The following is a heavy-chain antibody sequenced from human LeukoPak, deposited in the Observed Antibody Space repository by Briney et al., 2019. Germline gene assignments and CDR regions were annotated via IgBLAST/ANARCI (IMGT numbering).Heavy chain of an antibody. CDR1: GDSISSYY. CDR3: ARATYSGDTSYVFDY. Sequence: SETLSLTCTVSGDSISSYYWNWFRQPAGKGLEWIGRLYTSGTTSYNPSLESRVSMSLDTSKNQFSLKLNSVTAADTAVYYCARATYSGDTSYVFDYWGQGTLVSVSS. V-gene: IGHV4-4*07. J-gene: IGHJ4*02. D-gene: IGHD1-26*01. CDR2: LYTSGTT.